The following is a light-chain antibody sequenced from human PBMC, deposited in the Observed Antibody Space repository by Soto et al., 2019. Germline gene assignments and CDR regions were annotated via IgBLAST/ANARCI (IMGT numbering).Light chain of an antibody. CDR2: DAS. Sequence: EIVLTQSPATLSLSPGERATLSCRASQSVSSYLAWYQQKPGQAPRLLIYDASNRATGIPARFSGSGSGTAFTLTISRLEPEDFAVYYCQQRSNWPPNTFGQGTKLEIK. CDR1: QSVSSY. CDR3: QQRSNWPPNT. J-gene: IGKJ2*01. V-gene: IGKV3-11*01.